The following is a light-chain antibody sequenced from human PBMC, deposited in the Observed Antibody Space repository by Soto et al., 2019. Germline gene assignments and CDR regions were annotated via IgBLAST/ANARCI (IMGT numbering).Light chain of an antibody. CDR1: QSVRNSY. J-gene: IGKJ4*01. V-gene: IGKV3-20*01. CDR2: EAS. Sequence: EIVLTQSPGTLSLSPGERVTLSCRASQSVRNSYLAWYQQKTGQAPRLLIYEASSRATGIPDRFSGSGSGTDFTLSISRLEPEDFAVYYCQQYGSSPLTFGGGTKVEIK. CDR3: QQYGSSPLT.